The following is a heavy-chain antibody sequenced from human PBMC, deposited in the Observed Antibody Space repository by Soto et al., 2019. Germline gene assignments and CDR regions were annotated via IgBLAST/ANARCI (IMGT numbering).Heavy chain of an antibody. CDR3: TRGPRSTSTGTGAF. CDR1: GFTFSMYW. D-gene: IGHD1-1*01. V-gene: IGHV3-74*01. CDR2: INDDGSST. Sequence: SGGSLRLSCAASGFTFSMYWMHWVRQVPGKGPEWVSRINDDGSSTNYADSVKGRFTISRDNAKNTLCLQMSDLRAEDTAVYYCTRGPRSTSTGTGAFWGQGTLVTVSS. J-gene: IGHJ4*02.